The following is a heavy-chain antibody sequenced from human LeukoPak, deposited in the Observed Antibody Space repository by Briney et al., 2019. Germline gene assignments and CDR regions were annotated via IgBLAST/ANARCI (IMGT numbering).Heavy chain of an antibody. D-gene: IGHD6-19*01. CDR2: IYYSGST. V-gene: IGHV4-59*01. CDR1: GGSISSYY. J-gene: IGHJ6*03. Sequence: SETLSLTCTVSGGSISSYYWSWIRQPPGKGLEWIGYIYYSGSTNYNPSLKSRVTISVDTSKNQFSLKLSSVTAADTAVYYCARGSSGGTRYYYYYMDAWGKGTTVTVSS. CDR3: ARGSSGGTRYYYYYMDA.